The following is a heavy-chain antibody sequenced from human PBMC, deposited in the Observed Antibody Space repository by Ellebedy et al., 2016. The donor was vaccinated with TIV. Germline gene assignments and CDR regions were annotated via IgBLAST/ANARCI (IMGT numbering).Heavy chain of an antibody. CDR1: GFTFSSYD. CDR2: IGNAGDP. Sequence: GESLKISCAASGFTFSSYDMHWVRQATGKGLEWVSGIGNAGDPYYPGSVKGRFTISRENAKNSLYLQIDSLRAGDTAVYYCARSYRGYYFDYWGQGTLVTVSS. J-gene: IGHJ4*02. D-gene: IGHD1-26*01. CDR3: ARSYRGYYFDY. V-gene: IGHV3-13*05.